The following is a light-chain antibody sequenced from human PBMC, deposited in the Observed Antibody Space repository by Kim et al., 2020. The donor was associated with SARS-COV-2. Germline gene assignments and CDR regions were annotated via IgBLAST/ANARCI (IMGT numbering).Light chain of an antibody. Sequence: QSVVTQPASVSGSPGQSITISCTGTDSDIGYYDFVSWYQQHPGTVPKLMIYDVTHRPSGVSNRFSGSKSGNTASLTISGLQADDEADYYCCAYTTTNTVLFGGGTKVTVL. J-gene: IGLJ2*01. CDR1: DSDIGYYDF. V-gene: IGLV2-14*03. CDR2: DVT. CDR3: CAYTTTNTVL.